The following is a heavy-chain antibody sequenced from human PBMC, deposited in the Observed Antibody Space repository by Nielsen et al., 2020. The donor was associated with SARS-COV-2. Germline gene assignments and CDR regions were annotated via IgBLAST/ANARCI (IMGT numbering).Heavy chain of an antibody. CDR1: GGTFSSYA. V-gene: IGHV1-69*13. CDR3: AGRISSSHPPKRYYMDV. CDR2: IIPIFGTA. Sequence: SVKVSCKASGGTFSSYAISWVRQAPGQGLEWMGGIIPIFGTANYAQKFQGRVTITADESTSTAYMELSSLRSEDTAVYYCAGRISSSHPPKRYYMDVWGKGTTVTVSS. D-gene: IGHD6-6*01. J-gene: IGHJ6*03.